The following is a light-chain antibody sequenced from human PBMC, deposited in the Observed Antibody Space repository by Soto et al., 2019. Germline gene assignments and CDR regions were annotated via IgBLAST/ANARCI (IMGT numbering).Light chain of an antibody. Sequence: SYELTQPLSVSVALGQTARITGGGNNIGSKNVHWYQQKPGQAPVLVIYRDSNRPSGIPERFSGSNSGNTATLTISRAQAGDEADYYSQVWDGSTARVFGGGTKLTVL. CDR2: RDS. CDR3: QVWDGSTARV. V-gene: IGLV3-9*01. J-gene: IGLJ3*02. CDR1: NIGSKN.